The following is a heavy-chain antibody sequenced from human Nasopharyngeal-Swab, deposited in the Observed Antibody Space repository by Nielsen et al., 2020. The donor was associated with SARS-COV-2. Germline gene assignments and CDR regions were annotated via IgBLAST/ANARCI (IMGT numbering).Heavy chain of an antibody. J-gene: IGHJ3*02. D-gene: IGHD1-26*01. V-gene: IGHV3-23*01. CDR2: IRVRGDTT. CDR3: AKVKSGTSYDAFDI. Sequence: GESLKISCTASGFTFSNYAITWVRQAPGKGLEWVSIIRVRGDTTYYADSVKGRFTISRDSSKNTLYLQMNSLRAEDQALYYCAKVKSGTSYDAFDIWGQGTMVTVSS. CDR1: GFTFSNYA.